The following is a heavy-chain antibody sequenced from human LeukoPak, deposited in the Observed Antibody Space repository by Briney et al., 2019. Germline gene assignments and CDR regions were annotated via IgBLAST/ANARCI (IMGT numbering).Heavy chain of an antibody. CDR2: IYYSGST. J-gene: IGHJ4*02. CDR3: ARNYGDYDANPGY. V-gene: IGHV4-39*01. D-gene: IGHD4-17*01. Sequence: PSETLSLTCTVSGGSISSSSYYWGWIRQPPGKGLEWIGSIYYSGSTYYNPSLKSRVTISVDTSKNQFSLKLSSVTAADTAVYYCARNYGDYDANPGYWGQGTLVTVSS. CDR1: GGSISSSSYY.